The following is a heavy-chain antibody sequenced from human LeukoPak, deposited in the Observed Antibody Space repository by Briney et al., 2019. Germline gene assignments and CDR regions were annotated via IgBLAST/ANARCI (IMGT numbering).Heavy chain of an antibody. J-gene: IGHJ6*03. D-gene: IGHD3-10*01. Sequence: SQTLSLTCAISGDSVSSNSAAWNWIRQSPLRGLEWLGRTYYRSKWFNDYAVSVRGRITINPDTSKNQFSLQLNSVTPEDTAVYYCARGLWFGELLGGYYYYIDVWGKGTTVTVSS. CDR1: GDSVSSNSAA. CDR3: ARGLWFGELLGGYYYYIDV. V-gene: IGHV6-1*01. CDR2: TYYRSKWFN.